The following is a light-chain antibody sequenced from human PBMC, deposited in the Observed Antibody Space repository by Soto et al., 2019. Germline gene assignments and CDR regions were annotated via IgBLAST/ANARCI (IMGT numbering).Light chain of an antibody. CDR2: DVY. J-gene: IGLJ2*01. Sequence: QSVLIQPASVSGSPGQSITISCTGTSSDVGGYNYVSWFQQHPGKAPNLMIYDVYRRPSGVSYRFSGSKSGNTASLTISGLQAEDEADYYCSSYTTMSTVVFGGGTQLTVL. V-gene: IGLV2-14*01. CDR3: SSYTTMSTVV. CDR1: SSDVGGYNY.